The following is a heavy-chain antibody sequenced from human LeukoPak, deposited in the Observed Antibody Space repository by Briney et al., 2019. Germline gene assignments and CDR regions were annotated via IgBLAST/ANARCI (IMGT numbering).Heavy chain of an antibody. CDR3: AREERDGYNYYWYFDL. V-gene: IGHV3-48*01. Sequence: GGSLRLSCAASGFTFSSYSMNWVRQAPGKGLEWVSYISSSSSTIYYADSVKGRFTISRDNAKNSLYLQMNSLRAEDTAMYYCAREERDGYNYYWYFDLWGRGTLVTVSS. J-gene: IGHJ2*01. D-gene: IGHD5-24*01. CDR1: GFTFSSYS. CDR2: ISSSSSTI.